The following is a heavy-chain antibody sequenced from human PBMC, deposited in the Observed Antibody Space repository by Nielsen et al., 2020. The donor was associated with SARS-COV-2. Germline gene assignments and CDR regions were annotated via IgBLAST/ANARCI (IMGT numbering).Heavy chain of an antibody. CDR1: GYSFTSYW. D-gene: IGHD2-2*02. CDR2: IYPGDSDT. V-gene: IGHV5-51*01. J-gene: IGHJ6*02. Sequence: GESLKISCKGSGYSFTSYWIGWVRQMPGKGLEWMGIIYPGDSDTRYSPSFQGQVTISADKSISTAYLQWSSLKASDTAMYYCARSILGYCSSTSCYKNYYYYGMDVWGQGTTVTVSS. CDR3: ARSILGYCSSTSCYKNYYYYGMDV.